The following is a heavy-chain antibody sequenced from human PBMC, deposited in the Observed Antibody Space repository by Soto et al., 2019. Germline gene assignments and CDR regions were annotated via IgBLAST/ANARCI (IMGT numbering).Heavy chain of an antibody. D-gene: IGHD4-17*01. Sequence: QVQLVESGGGVVQPGTSLRLSCVGSGFTFRSYVIHWVRQAPGKGLEWVALTSYDGSNKDYGDSVKGRFTISRDNSRNTVDLQMDSVRREDTALYYCVRWETTVGLDVWGKGTLVSVSS. CDR1: GFTFRSYV. CDR2: TSYDGSNK. V-gene: IGHV3-33*05. CDR3: VRWETTVGLDV. J-gene: IGHJ1*01.